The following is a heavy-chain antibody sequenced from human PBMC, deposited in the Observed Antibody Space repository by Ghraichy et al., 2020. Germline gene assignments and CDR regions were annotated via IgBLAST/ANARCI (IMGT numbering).Heavy chain of an antibody. CDR1: GFTFSSYA. J-gene: IGHJ6*02. V-gene: IGHV3-23*01. D-gene: IGHD2-21*02. CDR3: AKWALGYCGGDCYFYYYYGMDV. Sequence: RGSLRLSCAASGFTFSSYAMSWVRQAPGKGLEWVSAISGSGGSTYYADSVKGRFTISRDNSKNTLYLQMNSLRAEDTAVYYCAKWALGYCGGDCYFYYYYGMDVWGQGTTVTVSS. CDR2: ISGSGGST.